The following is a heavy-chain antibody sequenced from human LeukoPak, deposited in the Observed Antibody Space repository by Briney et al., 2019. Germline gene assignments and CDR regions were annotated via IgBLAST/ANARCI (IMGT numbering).Heavy chain of an antibody. J-gene: IGHJ4*02. CDR2: INPSGGST. CDR1: GYTFTSYY. CDR3: ARVLTDTSGWYQLDY. D-gene: IGHD6-19*01. V-gene: IGHV1-46*01. Sequence: GASVKVSCKASGYTFTSYYMHWVRQAPGQGLEWMGIINPSGGSTSYAQKFQGRVAMSSDTSTSTVYMELSSLRSEDTAVYYCARVLTDTSGWYQLDYWGQGTLVTVSS.